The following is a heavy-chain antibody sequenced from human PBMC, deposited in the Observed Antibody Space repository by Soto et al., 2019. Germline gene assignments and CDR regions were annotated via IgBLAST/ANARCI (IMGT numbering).Heavy chain of an antibody. V-gene: IGHV4-31*03. D-gene: IGHD3-3*01. CDR3: ARAQSTTIFGVVISNWFDP. CDR2: IYYSGST. CDR1: GGSISNRGYC. Sequence: TLSLTYTVSGGSISNRGYCWSWNRQHPGKGLEWIGYIYYSGSTYYNPSLKSRVTISVDTSKNQFSLKLSSVTAADTAVCYCARAQSTTIFGVVISNWFDPWGQGTLVTVS. J-gene: IGHJ5*02.